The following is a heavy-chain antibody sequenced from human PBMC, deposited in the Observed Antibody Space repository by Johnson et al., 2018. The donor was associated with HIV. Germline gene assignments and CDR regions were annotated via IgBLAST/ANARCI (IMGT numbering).Heavy chain of an antibody. J-gene: IGHJ3*02. D-gene: IGHD3-3*01. CDR1: GFTFSSYG. Sequence: QVQLVESGGGVVQPGRSLRLSCAASGFTFSSYGMHWVRQAPGKGLEWVAVISYDGSNKYYAESVKGRFTISRDNSKNTLYLQMNSLRAEDTAVYYCARLGVVLFDDAFDIWGQGTMVTVSS. V-gene: IGHV3-30*03. CDR2: ISYDGSNK. CDR3: ARLGVVLFDDAFDI.